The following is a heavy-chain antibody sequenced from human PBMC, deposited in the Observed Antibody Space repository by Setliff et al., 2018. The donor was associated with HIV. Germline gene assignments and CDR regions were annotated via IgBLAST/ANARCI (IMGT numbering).Heavy chain of an antibody. D-gene: IGHD5-18*01. CDR1: GGTFSSYA. CDR3: VRDRYSYGYTPTWFDP. Sequence: ASMKVSCKASGGTFSSYAISWVRQAPGQGLEWMGGIIPIFGTANYAQKFQGRVTITTDASTSTAFMELSSLRSEDTAVYYCVRDRYSYGYTPTWFDPWGQGTLVTVSS. J-gene: IGHJ5*02. CDR2: IIPIFGTA. V-gene: IGHV1-69*05.